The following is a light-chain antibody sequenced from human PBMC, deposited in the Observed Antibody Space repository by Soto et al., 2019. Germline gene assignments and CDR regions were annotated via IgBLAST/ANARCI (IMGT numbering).Light chain of an antibody. V-gene: IGLV2-14*03. Sequence: QSALTQPASVSGSPGQSITISCTGTSSDVGGFDFVSWYQQHPGTAPKVLIYDVSHRPSGVSDRFSGSKSGNTASLTISGLQVEDEADYYCSSYSRSSLGVFGTGTKVTVL. CDR3: SSYSRSSLGV. J-gene: IGLJ1*01. CDR2: DVS. CDR1: SSDVGGFDF.